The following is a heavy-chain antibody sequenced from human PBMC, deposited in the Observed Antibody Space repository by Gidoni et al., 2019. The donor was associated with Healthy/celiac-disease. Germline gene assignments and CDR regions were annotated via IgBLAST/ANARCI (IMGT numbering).Heavy chain of an antibody. CDR2: ISYDGSNK. Sequence: APGKGLEWVAVISYDGSNKYYADSVKGRFTISRDNSKNTLYLQMNSLRAEDTAVYYCARDLNLGLLWFGELQSWAFDIWGQGTMVTVSS. CDR3: ARDLNLGLLWFGELQSWAFDI. V-gene: IGHV3-30-3*01. D-gene: IGHD3-10*01. J-gene: IGHJ3*02.